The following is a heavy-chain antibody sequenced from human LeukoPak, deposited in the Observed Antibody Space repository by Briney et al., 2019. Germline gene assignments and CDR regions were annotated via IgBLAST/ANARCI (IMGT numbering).Heavy chain of an antibody. CDR3: ARTPMNYYYGMDV. J-gene: IGHJ6*02. V-gene: IGHV4-30-2*01. CDR1: GGSISSGGYS. Sequence: PSETLSLTCAVSGGSISSGGYSWSWIRQPPGKGLEWIGYIYHSGSTYYNPSLKSRVTISVDTSKNQFSLKLSSVTAADTAVYYCARTPMNYYYGMDVWGQGTTVTVSS. CDR2: IYHSGST.